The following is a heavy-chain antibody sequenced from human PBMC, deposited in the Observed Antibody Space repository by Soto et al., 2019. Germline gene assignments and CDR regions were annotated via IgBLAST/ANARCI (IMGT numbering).Heavy chain of an antibody. J-gene: IGHJ4*02. Sequence: SETLSLTCAVSGYSISSSNWWGWIRQPPGKGLEWIGYIYYSGSTYYNPSLKSRVTISVDTSKNQFSLKLSSVTAADTAVYYCARDREGIFDYWGQGTLVTVSS. D-gene: IGHD3-10*01. V-gene: IGHV4-28*03. CDR3: ARDREGIFDY. CDR1: GYSISSSNW. CDR2: IYYSGST.